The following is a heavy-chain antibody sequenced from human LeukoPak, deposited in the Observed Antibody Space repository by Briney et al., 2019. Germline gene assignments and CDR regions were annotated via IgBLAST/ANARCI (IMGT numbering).Heavy chain of an antibody. Sequence: SVKVSCKASGGTFSSYAISWVRQAPGQGLEWMGGIIPIFDTANYAQKFQGRVTITTDESTSTAYMELSSLRSEDTAVYYCASGEWELLSHFDYWGQGTLVTVSS. V-gene: IGHV1-69*05. D-gene: IGHD1-26*01. J-gene: IGHJ4*02. CDR2: IIPIFDTA. CDR3: ASGEWELLSHFDY. CDR1: GGTFSSYA.